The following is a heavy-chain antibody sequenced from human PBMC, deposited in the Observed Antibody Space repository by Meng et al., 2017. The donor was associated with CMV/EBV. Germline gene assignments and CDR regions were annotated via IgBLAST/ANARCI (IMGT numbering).Heavy chain of an antibody. CDR3: ARIADSSGYFDY. CDR1: GFSLSTSGMR. J-gene: IGHJ4*02. CDR2: IDWDDDK. V-gene: IGHV2-70D*14. D-gene: IGHD3-22*01. Sequence: SGPTLVKPTQTLTLTCTFSGFSLSTSGMRVSWIRQLPGKALEWLARIDWDDDKFYSTSLKTRLTISKDTSKNQVVLTMTNMDPVDTATYYCARIADSSGYFDYWGQGTLVTVSS.